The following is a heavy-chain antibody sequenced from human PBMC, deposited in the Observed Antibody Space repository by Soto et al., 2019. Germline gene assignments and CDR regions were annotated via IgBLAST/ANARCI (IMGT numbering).Heavy chain of an antibody. D-gene: IGHD3-16*01. Sequence: PSETLSLTCTFSGSSIIGYYWTWIRQSPERGLEWIGYIHYSGSANYNPSLNSRLTMSVDRSKSQFSKNMLYLQMNSLRGEDTAVYYCARVGGSYYFDHWGQGTLVTVSS. J-gene: IGHJ4*02. CDR3: ARVGGSYYFDH. V-gene: IGHV4-59*12. CDR2: IHYSGSA. CDR1: GSSIIGYY.